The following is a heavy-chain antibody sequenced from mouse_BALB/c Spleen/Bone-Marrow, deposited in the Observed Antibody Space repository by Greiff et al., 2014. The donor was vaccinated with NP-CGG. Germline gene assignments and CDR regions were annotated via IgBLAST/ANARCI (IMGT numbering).Heavy chain of an antibody. Sequence: VQLQQSGAELARPGASVKLSCKASGYTFSSYWMQWVKQRPGQGLEWIGSIYPGDGDTRYTQKFKGKATLTADKSSSTAYMQLSSLASEDSAVYYCARGAYYRYDGFAYWGQGTQVTVSA. CDR2: IYPGDGDT. CDR1: GYTFSSYW. V-gene: IGHV1-87*01. CDR3: ARGAYYRYDGFAY. J-gene: IGHJ3*01. D-gene: IGHD2-14*01.